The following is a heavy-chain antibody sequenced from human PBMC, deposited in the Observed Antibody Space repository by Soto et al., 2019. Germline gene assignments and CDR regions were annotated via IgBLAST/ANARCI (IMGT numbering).Heavy chain of an antibody. V-gene: IGHV3-30*09. Sequence: VQLVESGGGVVQPGRSLRLSCAASGFTFSSFAIHWVRQAPGKGLEWVSLISYDGDNKYFVDSVKGRFAISRDNSKNTVHLQMNSLRSEDTAVYLCARAIQDVTLDSWGQGTLVTVSS. J-gene: IGHJ5*01. CDR2: ISYDGDNK. CDR1: GFTFSSFA. CDR3: ARAIQDVTLDS. D-gene: IGHD2-21*02.